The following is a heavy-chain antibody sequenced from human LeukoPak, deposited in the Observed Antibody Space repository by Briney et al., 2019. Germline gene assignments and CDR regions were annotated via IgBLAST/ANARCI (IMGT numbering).Heavy chain of an antibody. V-gene: IGHV4-4*07. CDR3: ARVMWGRDSSSYTGYYYYYYMDV. Sequence: SETLSLTCTVSGGSISSYYWSWIRQPAGKGLEWIGRIYTSGSTNYNPSLKSRVTMSVDRSKNQFSLKLSSVTAADTAVYYCARVMWGRDSSSYTGYYYYYYMDVWGKGTTVTVSS. CDR1: GGSISSYY. D-gene: IGHD6-13*01. J-gene: IGHJ6*03. CDR2: IYTSGST.